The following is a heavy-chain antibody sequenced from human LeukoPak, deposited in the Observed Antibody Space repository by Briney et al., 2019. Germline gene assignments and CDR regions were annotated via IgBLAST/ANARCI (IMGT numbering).Heavy chain of an antibody. CDR2: IYYSGST. V-gene: IGHV4-39*07. CDR3: ARGSYDSSDFEYFHH. D-gene: IGHD3-22*01. J-gene: IGHJ1*01. Sequence: SETLSLTCTVSGGSISSSSYYWGWIRQPPGKGLEWIGSIYYSGSTYYNPSLKSRVTISVDTSKNQFSLKLSSVTAADTAVYYCARGSYDSSDFEYFHHWGQGTLVTVSS. CDR1: GGSISSSSYY.